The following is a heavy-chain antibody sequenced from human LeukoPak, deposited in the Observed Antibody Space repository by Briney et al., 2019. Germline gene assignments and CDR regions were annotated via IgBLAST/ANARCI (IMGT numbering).Heavy chain of an antibody. CDR1: GGSISSYY. V-gene: IGHV4-59*01. CDR3: ASSKIVETAFDL. CDR2: IYYSGST. D-gene: IGHD5-18*01. Sequence: KPSETLSLTCTVSGGSISSYYWSWIRQPPGKGLEWIGYIYYSGSTNYNPSLKSRVTISVDTSKNQFSLKLSSVTAADTAVYYCASSKIVETAFDLWGRGTLVTVSS. J-gene: IGHJ2*01.